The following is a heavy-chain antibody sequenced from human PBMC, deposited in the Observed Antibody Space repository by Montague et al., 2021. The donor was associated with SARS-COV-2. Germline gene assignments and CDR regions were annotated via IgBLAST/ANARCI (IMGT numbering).Heavy chain of an antibody. D-gene: IGHD3-16*01. CDR3: VAGGDSAKAGAY. V-gene: IGHV4-39*06. CDR1: GGSIANSHKY. CDR2: VLYTGTP. Sequence: SETLSLTCTVSGGSIANSHKYWGWVRQPPGKGLEWIGSVLYTGTPYDHPSLTARVTISLDTSKNQFPLKMYSVTAADTATYFCVAGGDSAKAGAYWGQGTLGTVSS. J-gene: IGHJ4*02.